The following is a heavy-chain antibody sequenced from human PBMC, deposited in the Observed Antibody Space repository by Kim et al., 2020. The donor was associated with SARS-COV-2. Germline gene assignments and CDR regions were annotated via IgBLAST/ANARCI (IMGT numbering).Heavy chain of an antibody. CDR1: GGSFSGYY. D-gene: IGHD6-6*01. V-gene: IGHV4-34*01. CDR2: INHSGST. Sequence: SETLSLTCAVYGGSFSGYYWSWIRQPPGKGLEWIGEINHSGSTKYNPSLKSRVTISEDTSKNQFSLKLSSVTAADTAVYFCARGQVRSARPTTSIYYYYGMDVWGQGTTVTVSS. CDR3: ARGQVRSARPTTSIYYYYGMDV. J-gene: IGHJ6*02.